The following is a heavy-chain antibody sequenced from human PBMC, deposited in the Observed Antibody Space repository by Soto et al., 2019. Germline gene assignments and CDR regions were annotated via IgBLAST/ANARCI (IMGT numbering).Heavy chain of an antibody. Sequence: EVQLVESGGGLVKPGGSLRLSCAASGFTFSNAWMSWVRQAPGKGLEWVGRIKSKTDGGTTDYAAPVKGRFTISRDDSKNTLYLQMNSLNTEAAAVYYCTTHIVGARSFDYWGQGTLVTVSS. V-gene: IGHV3-15*01. CDR1: GFTFSNAW. CDR3: TTHIVGARSFDY. D-gene: IGHD1-26*01. J-gene: IGHJ4*02. CDR2: IKSKTDGGTT.